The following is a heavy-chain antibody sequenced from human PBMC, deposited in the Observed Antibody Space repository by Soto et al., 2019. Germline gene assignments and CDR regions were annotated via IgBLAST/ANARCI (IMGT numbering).Heavy chain of an antibody. CDR2: IIPIFGTA. V-gene: IGHV1-69*13. CDR1: GGTFSSYA. J-gene: IGHJ5*02. Sequence: SVKVSCKASGGTFSSYAISWVRQAPGQGLEWMGGIIPIFGTANYAQKFQGRVTITADESTSTAYMELSSLRSEDTAVYYCARKKPENLFDPWGQGALVTVSS. CDR3: ARKKPENLFDP.